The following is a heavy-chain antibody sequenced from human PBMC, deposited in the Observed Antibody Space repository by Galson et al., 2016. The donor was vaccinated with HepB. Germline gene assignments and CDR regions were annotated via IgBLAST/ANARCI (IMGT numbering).Heavy chain of an antibody. CDR2: ISGYNGNT. J-gene: IGHJ5*02. V-gene: IGHV1-18*04. CDR3: ARGGVTAINDWFDP. Sequence: SVKVSCKASGYTFTSYGINWVRQAPGQGLEWMGWISGYNGNTNYAQKLQGRVTMTTDTSTSTAYRDLRGLRSDDTAVYYCARGGVTAINDWFDPWGQGTLVTVSS. D-gene: IGHD2-21*02. CDR1: GYTFTSYG.